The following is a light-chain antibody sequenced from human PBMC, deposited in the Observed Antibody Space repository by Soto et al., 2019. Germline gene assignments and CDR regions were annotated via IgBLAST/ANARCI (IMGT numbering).Light chain of an antibody. CDR3: QQTYATAFT. Sequence: IQLTQSPSSLSASVGDRVTITCRASQGISSYLAWYQQKPGKPPRLLIFSASNLQSGVPPRFNGSGSGTDFALTIGGVEPDDAATYYCQQTYATAFTFGQGTNL. CDR1: QGISSY. J-gene: IGKJ2*01. V-gene: IGKV1-9*01. CDR2: SAS.